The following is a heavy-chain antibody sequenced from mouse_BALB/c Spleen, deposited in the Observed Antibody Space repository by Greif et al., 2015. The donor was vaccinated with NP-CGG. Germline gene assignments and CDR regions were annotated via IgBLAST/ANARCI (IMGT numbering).Heavy chain of an antibody. CDR2: INPNNGGT. CDR1: GYTFTDYN. Sequence: EVKLMESGPELVKPGASVKIPCKASGYTFTDYNMDWVKQSHGKSLEWIGDINPNNGGTTYNQKFKGKATLTVDKSSSTAYMELRSLTSEDTAVYYCSSYYYAMDYWGQGTSVTVSS. J-gene: IGHJ4*01. V-gene: IGHV1-18*01. CDR3: SSYYYAMDY.